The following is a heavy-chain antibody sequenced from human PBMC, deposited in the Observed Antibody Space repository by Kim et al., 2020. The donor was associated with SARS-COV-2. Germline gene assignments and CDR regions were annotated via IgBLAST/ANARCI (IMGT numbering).Heavy chain of an antibody. J-gene: IGHJ6*02. Sequence: RYSPSLKSRLTITKDTSKTQVVLTMTNMDPVDTATYYCAHRRPLGYGMDVWGQGTTVTVSS. CDR3: AHRRPLGYGMDV. V-gene: IGHV2-5*01.